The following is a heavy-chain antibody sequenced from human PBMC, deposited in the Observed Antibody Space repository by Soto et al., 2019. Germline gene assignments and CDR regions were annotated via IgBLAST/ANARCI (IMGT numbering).Heavy chain of an antibody. D-gene: IGHD3-10*01. J-gene: IGHJ4*02. V-gene: IGHV5-10-1*01. CDR1: EYSFRIYW. CDR3: ARHQSGSGNSNFDF. Sequence: GESLKISCQAFEYSFRIYWISWVRQKPGGGLEWMGRVDPNDSFATYSLSFEGHVSISVDKSTNIVYLQWRSLSASDTATYYCARHQSGSGNSNFDFWGQGTPVTVSS. CDR2: VDPNDSFA.